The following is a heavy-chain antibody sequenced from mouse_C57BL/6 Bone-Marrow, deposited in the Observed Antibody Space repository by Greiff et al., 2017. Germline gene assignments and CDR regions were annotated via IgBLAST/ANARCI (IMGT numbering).Heavy chain of an antibody. CDR3: AREDYGSSYECYAMDY. D-gene: IGHD1-1*01. V-gene: IGHV1-64*01. J-gene: IGHJ4*01. Sequence: VQLQQPGAELVKPGASVKLSCKASGYTFTCYWMHWVKQRPGQGLEWIGMIHPNSGSTNYNEKFKSKATLTVDKHSSTAYMQLSSLTSEDSAVYYCAREDYGSSYECYAMDYWGQGTSVTVSS. CDR1: GYTFTCYW. CDR2: IHPNSGST.